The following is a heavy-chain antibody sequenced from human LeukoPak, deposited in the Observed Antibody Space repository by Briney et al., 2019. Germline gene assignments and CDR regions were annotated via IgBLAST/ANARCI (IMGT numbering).Heavy chain of an antibody. V-gene: IGHV3-33*01. CDR1: GFTFSSYG. CDR2: IWYDGSNK. J-gene: IGHJ5*02. D-gene: IGHD2-15*01. Sequence: GRSLRLSCAASGFTFSSYGMHWVRQAPGKGLEWVAVIWYDGSNKYYADSVKGRFTISRDNAKNSLYLQMNSLRAEDTAVYYCARGMDRGYCSGGSCPRTFDPWGQGTLVTVSS. CDR3: ARGMDRGYCSGGSCPRTFDP.